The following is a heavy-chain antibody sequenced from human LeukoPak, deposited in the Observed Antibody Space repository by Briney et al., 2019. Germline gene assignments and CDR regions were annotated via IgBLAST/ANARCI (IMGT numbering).Heavy chain of an antibody. J-gene: IGHJ4*02. Sequence: PGGSLRLSCAASGFTFSGYGMSWVRQAPGKGLEWIGSIYYSGSTNYNPSLKSRVTISVDTSKNQFSLKLSSVTAADTAVYYCARRIKTYYYGSGSYTHFDYWGQGTLVTVSS. CDR2: IYYSGST. CDR1: GFTFSGYG. V-gene: IGHV4-34*01. D-gene: IGHD3-10*01. CDR3: ARRIKTYYYGSGSYTHFDY.